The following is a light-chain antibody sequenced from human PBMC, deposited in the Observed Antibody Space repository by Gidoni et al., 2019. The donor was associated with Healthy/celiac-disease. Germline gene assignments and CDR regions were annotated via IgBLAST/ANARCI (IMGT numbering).Light chain of an antibody. J-gene: IGKJ2*01. Sequence: DIQMTQSPSSLSASVGDRVTITCRASQSISSYLNWYQQKPGKAPKLLIYAASSLQSGVPSRFSGSGYGTDFTLTISSLQPEDFETYYCQQSYSTPLYTFGQGTKLEIK. CDR3: QQSYSTPLYT. CDR2: AAS. V-gene: IGKV1-39*01. CDR1: QSISSY.